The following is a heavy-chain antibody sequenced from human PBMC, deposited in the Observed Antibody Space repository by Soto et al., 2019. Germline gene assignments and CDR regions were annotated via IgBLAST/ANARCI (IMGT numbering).Heavy chain of an antibody. Sequence: QLQLQESGPGLVKPSETLSLTCTVSGGSISSSSYYWGWIRQPPGKGLEWIGSIYYSGSTYYNPSLKSRVTISVDTSKNQFSLKLSSVTAADTAVYYCARLCISTSCLLFGMDVWGQGTTVTVSS. V-gene: IGHV4-39*01. CDR1: GGSISSSSYY. CDR2: IYYSGST. CDR3: ARLCISTSCLLFGMDV. J-gene: IGHJ6*02. D-gene: IGHD2-2*01.